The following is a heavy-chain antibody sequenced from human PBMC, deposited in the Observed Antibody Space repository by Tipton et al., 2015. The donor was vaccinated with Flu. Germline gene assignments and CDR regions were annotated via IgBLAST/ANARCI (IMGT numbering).Heavy chain of an antibody. CDR3: ARDLAYYDILTGNQGYYYYGMDV. V-gene: IGHV6-1*01. CDR1: GDSVSSNSAA. Sequence: LVQSSQTLSLTCAISGDSVSSNSAAWNWIRQSPSRGLEWLGRTYYRSKWYKDYAVSVKSRITINPDTSKNQFSLQLNSVTPEDTAVYYCARDLAYYDILTGNQGYYYYGMDVWGQGTTVTVSS. D-gene: IGHD3-9*01. CDR2: TYYRSKWYK. J-gene: IGHJ6*02.